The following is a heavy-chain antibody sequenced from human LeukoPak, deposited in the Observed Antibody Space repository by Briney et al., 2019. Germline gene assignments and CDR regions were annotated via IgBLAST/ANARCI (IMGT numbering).Heavy chain of an antibody. CDR3: AKRGYSGYDSDNWFDP. D-gene: IGHD5-12*01. CDR2: IRYDGSNK. Sequence: GGSLRLSCAASGFTFSSYGMHWVRQAPGKGLEWVAFIRYDGSNKYYADSVKGRLTISRDNSKNTLYLQMNSLRAEDTAVYYCAKRGYSGYDSDNWFDPWGQGTLVTVSS. CDR1: GFTFSSYG. V-gene: IGHV3-30*02. J-gene: IGHJ5*02.